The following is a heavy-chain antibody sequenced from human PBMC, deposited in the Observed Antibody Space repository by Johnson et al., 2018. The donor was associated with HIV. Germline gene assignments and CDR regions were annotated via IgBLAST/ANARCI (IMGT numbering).Heavy chain of an antibody. CDR2: ISYDGNKT. J-gene: IGHJ3*02. CDR3: AKDFGIVVVKSAFDI. Sequence: QVQLVESGGGVVQPGRSLRLSCAASGFVFSSYAMHWVRQAPGKGLEWVALISYDGNKTYYADSVRGLTISRDNSKNTLYLQMNSLRAEDTAVYYCAKDFGIVVVKSAFDIWGQGTMVTVSS. D-gene: IGHD3-22*01. CDR1: GFVFSSYA. V-gene: IGHV3-30*04.